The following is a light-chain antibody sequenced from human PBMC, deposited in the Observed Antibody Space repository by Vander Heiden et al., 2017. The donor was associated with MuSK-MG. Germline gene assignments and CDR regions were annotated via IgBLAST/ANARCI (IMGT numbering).Light chain of an antibody. J-gene: IGKJ5*01. Sequence: DIQMTQYPSSLSASVGDRVTITCRASQSISSYLNWYQQKPGKAPKLLIYAASSLQSGVPSRFSGSGSGTDFTLTISSLQPEDFSTYYCQQSYSTAITFGQGTRLEIK. CDR2: AAS. CDR3: QQSYSTAIT. V-gene: IGKV1-39*01. CDR1: QSISSY.